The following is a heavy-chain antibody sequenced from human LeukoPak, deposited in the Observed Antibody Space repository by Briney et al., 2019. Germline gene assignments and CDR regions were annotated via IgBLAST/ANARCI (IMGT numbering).Heavy chain of an antibody. V-gene: IGHV3-74*01. CDR3: AAAGPYGSANPRAY. CDR1: GFTFNNYA. CDR2: INSDGSST. D-gene: IGHD3-10*01. Sequence: GGSLRLSCVASGFTFNNYAMHWVRQAPGKGLEWVSGINSDGSSTSYADSVKGRFTISRDNAKNTLYLQMNSLRAEDTAVYYCAAAGPYGSANPRAYWGQGTLVTVSS. J-gene: IGHJ4*02.